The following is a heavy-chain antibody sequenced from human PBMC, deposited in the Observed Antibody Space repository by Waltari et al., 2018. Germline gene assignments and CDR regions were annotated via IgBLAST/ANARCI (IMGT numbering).Heavy chain of an antibody. Sequence: QVQLQESGPGLVKPSETLSLTCAVSGYSISSGYYWGWIRQPPGKGLEWIGSIYHSGSTYTNPSLKSRVTISVDTSKNQFSLKLSSVTAADTAVYYCARLDFWSGPEYYFDYWGQGTLVTVSS. CDR2: IYHSGST. J-gene: IGHJ4*02. CDR1: GYSISSGYY. D-gene: IGHD3-3*01. V-gene: IGHV4-38-2*01. CDR3: ARLDFWSGPEYYFDY.